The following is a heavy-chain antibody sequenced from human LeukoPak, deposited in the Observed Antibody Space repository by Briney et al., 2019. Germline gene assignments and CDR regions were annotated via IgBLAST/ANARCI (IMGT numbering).Heavy chain of an antibody. J-gene: IGHJ5*02. CDR3: ARSKFSFGATKFDT. CDR1: GVSIRNYY. CDR2: LDLTGKI. Sequence: SGTLSLTCSVSGVSIRNYYWNWIRQSPGKGLQWIGYLDLTGKIQYHSFFESRVTISGDISKNQLSLRLTSLTAADTAVYFCARSKFSFGATKFDTWAREPWSPSPQ. D-gene: IGHD3-3*01. V-gene: IGHV4-59*12.